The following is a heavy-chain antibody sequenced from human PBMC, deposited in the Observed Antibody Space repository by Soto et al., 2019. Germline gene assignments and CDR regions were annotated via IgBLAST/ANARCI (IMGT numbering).Heavy chain of an antibody. CDR3: ARGNPGYSSSWYVN. CDR1: GGSLSGHY. CDR2: INQGGST. D-gene: IGHD6-13*01. Sequence: QVQLKQWGAGLLKPSETLSLTCAVYGGSLSGHYWSWIRQPPGKGLEWIGEINQGGSTNYNPSLKSRVTISADTSKSQFSLKLSSVTAADTAVYYCARGNPGYSSSWYVNWGQGTPVTVSS. J-gene: IGHJ4*02. V-gene: IGHV4-34*01.